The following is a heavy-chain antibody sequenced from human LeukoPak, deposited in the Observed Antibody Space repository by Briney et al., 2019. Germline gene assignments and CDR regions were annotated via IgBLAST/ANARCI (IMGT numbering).Heavy chain of an antibody. J-gene: IGHJ4*02. D-gene: IGHD3-22*01. CDR1: GFTFSSYA. V-gene: IGHV3-23*01. CDR3: AKDRLYDSTRYYFDY. CDR2: ISGSGGST. Sequence: GGSLRLSCAASGFTFSSYAMSWVRQAPGKGLEWVSAISGSGGSTYYADSVKGRFTISRDSSKNTLYLQMNSLRAEDTAVYYCAKDRLYDSTRYYFDYWGQGTLVTVSS.